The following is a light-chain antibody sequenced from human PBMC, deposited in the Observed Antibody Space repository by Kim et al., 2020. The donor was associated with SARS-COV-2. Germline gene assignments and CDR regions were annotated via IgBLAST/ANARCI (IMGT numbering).Light chain of an antibody. CDR3: QQYNNWYT. CDR2: GAS. Sequence: LAVSQGERTTLSCRASQSVSSNLAWYQQKPGLPPRLLIYGASTRATGIPARFSGSGSGTEFTLTISSLQSEDFAVYYCQQYNNWYTFGQGTKLEI. V-gene: IGKV3-15*01. CDR1: QSVSSN. J-gene: IGKJ2*01.